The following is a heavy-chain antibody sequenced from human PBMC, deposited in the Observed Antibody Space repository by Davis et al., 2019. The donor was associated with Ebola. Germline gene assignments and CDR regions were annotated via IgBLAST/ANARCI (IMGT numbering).Heavy chain of an antibody. D-gene: IGHD6-19*01. CDR3: ARRNSGWYFDL. CDR1: GGSFSGYY. V-gene: IGHV4-34*01. CDR2: INHSGST. Sequence: MPSETLSLTCAVYGGSFSGYYWTWIRQPPGKGLEWIGEINHSGSTNYNPSLKSRLIISVDTSKNQFSLQLNSVTAADTAVYYCARRNSGWYFDLWGRGTLVTVSS. J-gene: IGHJ2*01.